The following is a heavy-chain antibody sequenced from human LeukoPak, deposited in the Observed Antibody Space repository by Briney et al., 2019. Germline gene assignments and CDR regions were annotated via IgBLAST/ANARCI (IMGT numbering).Heavy chain of an antibody. CDR3: ARVGGSYYYYYMDV. CDR1: GYSISRGYY. D-gene: IGHD3-16*01. Sequence: PSETLSLTCTVSGYSISRGYYWGWIRPPPGKGPEWIGSIYHSGSTYYNPSLKSRVTISVDTSKNQFSLKLSSVTAADTAVYYCARVGGSYYYYYMDVWGKGTTVTVSS. V-gene: IGHV4-38-2*02. CDR2: IYHSGST. J-gene: IGHJ6*03.